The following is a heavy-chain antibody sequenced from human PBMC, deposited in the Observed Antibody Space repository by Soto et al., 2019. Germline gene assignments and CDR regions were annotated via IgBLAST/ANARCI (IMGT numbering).Heavy chain of an antibody. J-gene: IGHJ4*02. CDR3: ARAISVVTFDY. V-gene: IGHV4-34*01. CDR2: INHSGST. D-gene: IGHD2-21*02. Sequence: SETLSLTCAVYGGSFSGYYWSWIRQPPGKGLEWIGEINHSGSTNYNPSLKSRVTISVDTSKNQFSLKLSSVTAADTAVYYCARAISVVTFDYWGQGTLVT. CDR1: GGSFSGYY.